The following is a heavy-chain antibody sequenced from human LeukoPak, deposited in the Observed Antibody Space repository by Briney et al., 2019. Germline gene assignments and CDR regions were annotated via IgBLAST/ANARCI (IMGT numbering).Heavy chain of an antibody. Sequence: SETLSLSCTVSGGSISTRNYYSGWIRQPPGKGLEWIGNIFYSGTTYYSPSLKSGATISLDTSRKQFTLKLNSVTAAYTAVYYCSKSNSYGLVDIWGQGTMVTVSS. J-gene: IGHJ3*02. CDR3: SKSNSYGLVDI. V-gene: IGHV4-39*06. CDR2: IFYSGTT. CDR1: GGSISTRNYY. D-gene: IGHD3-16*02.